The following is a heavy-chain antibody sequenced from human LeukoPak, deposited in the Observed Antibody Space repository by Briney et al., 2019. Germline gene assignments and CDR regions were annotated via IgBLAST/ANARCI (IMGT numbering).Heavy chain of an antibody. CDR1: GGTFSSYA. V-gene: IGHV1-69*05. CDR2: IIPIFGTA. J-gene: IGHJ3*02. CDR3: ARGDYKGIDAFDI. Sequence: SVKVSCKASGGTFSSYAISWVRQAPGQGLEWMGGIIPIFGTANYARKFQGRVTITTDESTSTAYMELSSLRSEDTAVYYCARGDYKGIDAFDIWGQGTMVTVSS. D-gene: IGHD4-11*01.